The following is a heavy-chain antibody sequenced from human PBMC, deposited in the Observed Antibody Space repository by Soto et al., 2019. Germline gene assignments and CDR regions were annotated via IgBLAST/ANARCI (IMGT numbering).Heavy chain of an antibody. CDR3: ARDLDIVLMVYGAPHDYYYYGMDV. V-gene: IGHV1-69*13. CDR2: IIPIFGTA. CDR1: GGTFSSYT. D-gene: IGHD2-8*01. J-gene: IGHJ6*02. Sequence: PVKVSCKASGGTFSSYTISWVRQAPGQGLEWMGGIIPIFGTANYAQKFQGRVTITADESTSTAYMELSSLRSEDTAVYYCARDLDIVLMVYGAPHDYYYYGMDVWGQGTTVTVSS.